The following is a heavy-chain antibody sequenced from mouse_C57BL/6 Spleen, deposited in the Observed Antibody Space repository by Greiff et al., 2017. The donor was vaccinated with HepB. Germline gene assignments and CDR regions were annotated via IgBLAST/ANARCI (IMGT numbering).Heavy chain of an antibody. CDR1: GFTFSSYA. Sequence: EVQLVESGGGLVKPGGSLKLSCAASGFTFSSYAMSWVRQTPEKRLEWVATISDGGSYTYYPDNVKGRFTISRDNAKNNLYLQMSHLKSEDTAMYYCAREPVAYYFGYWGQGTTLTVSS. J-gene: IGHJ2*01. V-gene: IGHV5-4*01. D-gene: IGHD1-1*01. CDR3: AREPVAYYFGY. CDR2: ISDGGSYT.